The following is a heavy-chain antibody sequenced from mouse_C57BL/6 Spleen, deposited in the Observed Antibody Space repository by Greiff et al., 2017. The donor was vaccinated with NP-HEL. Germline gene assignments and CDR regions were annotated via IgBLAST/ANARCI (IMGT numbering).Heavy chain of an antibody. V-gene: IGHV1-15*01. CDR1: GYTFTDYE. CDR2: IDPETGGT. J-gene: IGHJ4*01. CDR3: TRIRGYYYGSSYAMDY. D-gene: IGHD1-1*01. Sequence: QVQLQQSGAELVRPGASVTLSCKASGYTFTDYEMHWVKQTPVHGLEWIGAIDPETGGTAYNQKFKGKAILTADKSSSTAYMELRSLTSEDSAVYYCTRIRGYYYGSSYAMDYWGQGTSVTVSS.